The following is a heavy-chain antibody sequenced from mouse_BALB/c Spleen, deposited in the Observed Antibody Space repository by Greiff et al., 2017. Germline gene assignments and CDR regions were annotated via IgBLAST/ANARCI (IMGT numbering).Heavy chain of an antibody. CDR1: GFTFSSYA. D-gene: IGHD1-1*01. Sequence: EVKLVESGGGLVKPGGSLKLSCAASGFTFSSYAMSWVRQTPEKRLEWVASISSGGSTYYPDSVKGRFTISRDNARNILHLQMSSLRSEDTAMYYCASLYSLYAMDYWGQGTSVTVSS. V-gene: IGHV5-6-5*01. J-gene: IGHJ4*01. CDR3: ASLYSLYAMDY. CDR2: ISSGGST.